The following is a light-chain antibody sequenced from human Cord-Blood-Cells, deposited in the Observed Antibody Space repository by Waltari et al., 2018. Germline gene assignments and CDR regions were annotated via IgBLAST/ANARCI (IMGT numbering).Light chain of an antibody. CDR2: AAS. V-gene: IGKV1-39*01. Sequence: DIQMTQFPSSLSASVGERVTITCRASQSISSYLNWYQQKPGKAPKLLIYAASSLQSGVPSRFSGSGSGTDFTLTISSLQPEDFATYYCQQSYSTPITFGQGTRLEIK. CDR3: QQSYSTPIT. CDR1: QSISSY. J-gene: IGKJ5*01.